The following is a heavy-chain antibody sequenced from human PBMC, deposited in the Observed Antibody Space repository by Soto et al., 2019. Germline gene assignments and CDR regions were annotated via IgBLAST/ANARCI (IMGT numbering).Heavy chain of an antibody. CDR2: IYHSGST. CDR3: VRIQALNWFDP. J-gene: IGHJ5*02. Sequence: QVQLQESGPGLVRPSGTLSLTCAVSAGSISTTNWWSWVRQPPGKGLEWIGEIYHSGSTNYNPSLGRRVTLSVDKSKNQFSLKLSSVTAADTAVYYCVRIQALNWFDPWGQGILVTVSS. V-gene: IGHV4-4*02. CDR1: AGSISTTNW.